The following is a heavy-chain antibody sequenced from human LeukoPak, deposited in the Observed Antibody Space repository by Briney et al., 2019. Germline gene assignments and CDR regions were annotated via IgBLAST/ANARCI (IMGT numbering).Heavy chain of an antibody. Sequence: ASVKVSCKLSGDTLTELSMHWVRQSTGKGLEWMGGFDPEEGETIYAQRFQGRVTMTEDTVTDTAHMELSSLTSEDTAVYYCATAGIVPDTGAEFLQHWGQGTLVTVSS. J-gene: IGHJ1*01. V-gene: IGHV1-24*01. CDR2: FDPEEGET. CDR3: ATAGIVPDTGAEFLQH. D-gene: IGHD2-15*01. CDR1: GDTLTELS.